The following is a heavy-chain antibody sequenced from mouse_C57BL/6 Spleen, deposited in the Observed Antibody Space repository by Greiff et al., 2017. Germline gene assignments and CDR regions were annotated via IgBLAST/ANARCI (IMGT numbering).Heavy chain of an antibody. CDR1: GFTFSDYY. V-gene: IGHV5-16*01. Sequence: VQLKESEGGLVQPGSSMKLSCTASGFTFSDYYMAWVRQVPEKGLEWVANINYDGSSTYYLDSLKSRFIISRDNAKNILYLQMSSLKSEDTATYYCARDLKRSYWYFDVWGTGTTVTVSS. CDR3: ARDLKRSYWYFDV. D-gene: IGHD1-1*01. J-gene: IGHJ1*03. CDR2: INYDGSST.